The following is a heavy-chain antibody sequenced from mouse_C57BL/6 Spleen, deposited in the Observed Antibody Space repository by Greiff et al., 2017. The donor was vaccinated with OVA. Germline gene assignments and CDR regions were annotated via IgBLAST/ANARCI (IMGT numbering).Heavy chain of an antibody. CDR1: GYAFSSSW. V-gene: IGHV1-82*01. CDR2: IYPGDGDT. D-gene: IGHD2-3*01. J-gene: IGHJ1*03. CDR3: ARGPDGYYSWYFDV. Sequence: QVQLKESGPELVKPGASVKISCKASGYAFSSSWMNWVKQRPGEGLEWIGRIYPGDGDTNYNGKFKGKATLTADKSSSTAYMQLSSLTSEDSAVYFCARGPDGYYSWYFDVWGTGTTVTVSS.